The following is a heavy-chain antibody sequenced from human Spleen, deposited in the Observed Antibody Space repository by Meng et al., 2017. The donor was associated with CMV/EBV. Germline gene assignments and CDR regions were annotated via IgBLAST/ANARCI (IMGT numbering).Heavy chain of an antibody. J-gene: IGHJ4*02. CDR3: AGGYCGGDCYPFDY. V-gene: IGHV4-59*01. CDR2: IHYSGST. CDR1: GGSISSYY. D-gene: IGHD2-21*01. Sequence: GSLRLSCTVSGGSISSYYWRWIRQPPGKGLEWIGYIHYSGSTNYIPALKSRVTISVDTSKNQFSLKLSSVSAADTAVYYCAGGYCGGDCYPFDYWGQGTLVTVSS.